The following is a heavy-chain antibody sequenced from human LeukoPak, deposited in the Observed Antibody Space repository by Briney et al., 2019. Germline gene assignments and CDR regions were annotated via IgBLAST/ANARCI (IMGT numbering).Heavy chain of an antibody. D-gene: IGHD3-3*01. J-gene: IGHJ6*03. CDR3: ARVDYDFWSGYSHYYYYMDV. Sequence: SETLSLTRTVSGGSISSYYWSWIRQPPGKGLEWIGYIYYSGSTNYNPSLKSRVTISVDTSKNQFSLKLSSVTAADTAVYYCARVDYDFWSGYSHYYYYMDVWGKGTTVTVSS. CDR2: IYYSGST. CDR1: GGSISSYY. V-gene: IGHV4-59*01.